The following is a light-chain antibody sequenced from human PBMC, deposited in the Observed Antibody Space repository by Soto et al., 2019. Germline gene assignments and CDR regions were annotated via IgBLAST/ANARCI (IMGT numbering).Light chain of an antibody. V-gene: IGKV3-20*01. CDR3: QQYGSSYPWT. Sequence: PGEIATLSCRASQSVSNNYLAWYQQKPDQAPRRLIYGASSRATGIPDRFSGSGSGTDFTLTISRLEPEDFAVYYCQQYGSSYPWTFGQGTKVDIK. CDR1: QSVSNNY. J-gene: IGKJ1*01. CDR2: GAS.